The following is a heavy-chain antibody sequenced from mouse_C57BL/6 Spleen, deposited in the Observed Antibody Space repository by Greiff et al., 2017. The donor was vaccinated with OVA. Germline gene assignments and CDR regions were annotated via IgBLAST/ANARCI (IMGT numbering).Heavy chain of an antibody. D-gene: IGHD2-2*01. Sequence: VQLQQSGPGLVKPSQSLSLTCSVTGYSITSGYYWNWIRQFPGNKLEWMGYISYDGSNNYNPSLKNRISITRDTSKNQFFLKLNSVTTEDTATYYCARVDYGYDGYYAMDYWGQGTSVTVSS. V-gene: IGHV3-6*01. CDR3: ARVDYGYDGYYAMDY. CDR1: GYSITSGYY. CDR2: ISYDGSN. J-gene: IGHJ4*01.